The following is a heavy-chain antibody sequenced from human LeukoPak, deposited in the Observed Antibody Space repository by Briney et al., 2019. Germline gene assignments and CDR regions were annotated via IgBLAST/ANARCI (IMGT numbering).Heavy chain of an antibody. Sequence: GGSLRLSCAASGFAFSDYYMSWIRQAPGKGLEWVSYISSSGSTIYYADSVKGRFTISRDNSKSTLYVQMNSLRAEDTAVYYCAIVVAARQGTIDPWGQGTLVTISS. CDR2: ISSSGSTI. J-gene: IGHJ5*02. D-gene: IGHD6-6*01. V-gene: IGHV3-11*01. CDR1: GFAFSDYY. CDR3: AIVVAARQGTIDP.